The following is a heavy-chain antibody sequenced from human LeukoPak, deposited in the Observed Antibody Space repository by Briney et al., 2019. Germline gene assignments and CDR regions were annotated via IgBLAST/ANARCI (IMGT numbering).Heavy chain of an antibody. J-gene: IGHJ3*02. CDR1: GFTFSDYY. D-gene: IGHD1-26*01. CDR3: AKEGGIVGATTTDAFDI. V-gene: IGHV3-11*04. Sequence: PGGSLRLSCAASGFTFSDYYMSWIRQAPGKGLEWVSYISSSGSTIYYAGSVKGRFTISRDNSKNTLYLQMNSLRAEDTAVYYCAKEGGIVGATTTDAFDIWGQGTMVTVSS. CDR2: ISSSGSTI.